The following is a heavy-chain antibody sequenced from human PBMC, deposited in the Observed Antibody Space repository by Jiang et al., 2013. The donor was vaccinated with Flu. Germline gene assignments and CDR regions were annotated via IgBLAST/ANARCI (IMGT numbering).Heavy chain of an antibody. Sequence: LRLSCAASGFTFDDYGMSWVRQAPGKGLEWVSGINWNGGSTGYADSVKGRFTISRDNAKNSLYLQMNSLRAEDTALYHCARGGVKREPMDVWGQGTTVTVSS. D-gene: IGHD1-26*01. J-gene: IGHJ6*02. V-gene: IGHV3-20*01. CDR1: GFTFDDYG. CDR3: ARGGVKREPMDV. CDR2: INWNGGST.